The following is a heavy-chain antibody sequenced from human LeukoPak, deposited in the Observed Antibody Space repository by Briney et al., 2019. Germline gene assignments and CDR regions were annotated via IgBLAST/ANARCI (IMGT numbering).Heavy chain of an antibody. CDR2: INPSGGST. D-gene: IGHD3-9*01. V-gene: IGHV1-46*01. Sequence: ASVKVSCKASGYTFTSYYMHWVRQAPGQGLEWMGIINPSGGSTTYAQKFQGRVTMTRDTSTSTVYMELSGLRSEDTAVYYCARKLLTGAGFDPWGQGTLVTVSS. J-gene: IGHJ5*02. CDR3: ARKLLTGAGFDP. CDR1: GYTFTSYY.